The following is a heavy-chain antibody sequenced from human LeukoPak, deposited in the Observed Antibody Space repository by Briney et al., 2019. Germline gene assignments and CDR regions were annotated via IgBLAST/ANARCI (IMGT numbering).Heavy chain of an antibody. CDR1: GFTVSSNY. CDR3: AIGYSYALRPNWFDP. Sequence: GGSLRLSCAASGFTVSSNYMSWVRQAPGKGLEWVSSISSSSSYIYYADSVKGRFTISRDNAKNSLYLQMNSLRAEDTAVYYCAIGYSYALRPNWFDPWGQGTLVTVSS. V-gene: IGHV3-21*01. J-gene: IGHJ5*02. CDR2: ISSSSSYI. D-gene: IGHD5-18*01.